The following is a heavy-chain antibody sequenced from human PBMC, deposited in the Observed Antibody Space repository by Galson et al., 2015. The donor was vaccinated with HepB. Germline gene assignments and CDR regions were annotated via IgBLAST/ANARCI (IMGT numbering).Heavy chain of an antibody. J-gene: IGHJ5*02. V-gene: IGHV3-33*01. Sequence: SLRLSCAASGFTFSSYGMHWVRQAPGKGLEWVAVIWYDGSNKYYADSVKGRFTISRDNSKNTLYLQMNSLRAEDTAVYYCARDYYGSGSLGFDPWGQGTLVTVSS. CDR2: IWYDGSNK. CDR3: ARDYYGSGSLGFDP. CDR1: GFTFSSYG. D-gene: IGHD3-10*01.